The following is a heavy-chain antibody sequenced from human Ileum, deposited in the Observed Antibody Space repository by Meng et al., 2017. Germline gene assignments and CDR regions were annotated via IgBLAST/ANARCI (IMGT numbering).Heavy chain of an antibody. CDR3: ASSTSGPELNY. Sequence: HLQLQESGSGLVTSSQTLSLTCTVSGGSISSSAYSWTWIRQPPGKGLEWIGYIYQVGSTNYNPSLKSRVTIFVDTSKNQFSLKLTYVTAADTAVYYCASSTSGPELNYWGQGTLVTVSS. J-gene: IGHJ4*02. V-gene: IGHV4-30-2*01. CDR1: GGSISSSAYS. D-gene: IGHD2/OR15-2a*01. CDR2: IYQVGST.